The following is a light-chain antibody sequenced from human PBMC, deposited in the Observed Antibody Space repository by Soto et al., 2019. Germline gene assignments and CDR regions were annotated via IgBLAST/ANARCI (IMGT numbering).Light chain of an antibody. CDR2: AAS. V-gene: IGKV1-39*01. Sequence: DIQMTQFPSSLSASVGDRVIITCRTSQTISSYLNWYQQNPGKAPKLLIYAASSLQSGVPSRFSGSGSGTDFTLTISSLQPDDFATYYCHQSYSTPPTFGQGTKVEIK. J-gene: IGKJ1*01. CDR1: QTISSY. CDR3: HQSYSTPPT.